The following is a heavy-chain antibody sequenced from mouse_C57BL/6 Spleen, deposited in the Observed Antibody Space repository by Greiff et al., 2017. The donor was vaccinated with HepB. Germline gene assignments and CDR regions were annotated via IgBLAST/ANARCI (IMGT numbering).Heavy chain of an antibody. D-gene: IGHD1-1*01. J-gene: IGHJ1*03. V-gene: IGHV1-15*01. CDR3: TRELGLADYGSSYWYFDV. CDR1: GYTFTDYE. Sequence: VQLQESGAELVRPGASVTLSCKASGYTFTDYEMHWVKQTPVHGLEWIGAIDPETGGTAYNQKFKGKAILTADKSSSTAYQETRSLTSEDSAVYYCTRELGLADYGSSYWYFDVWCTGTTVTVSS. CDR2: IDPETGGT.